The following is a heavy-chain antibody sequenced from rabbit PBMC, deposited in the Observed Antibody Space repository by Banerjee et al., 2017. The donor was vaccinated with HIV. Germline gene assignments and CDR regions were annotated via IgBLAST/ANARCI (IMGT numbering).Heavy chain of an antibody. Sequence: QEQLEESGGDLVKPEGSLTLTYTASGFSFSSYWMSWVRQAPGKGLEWIGCINTSSGNTVYASWAKGRFTISKTSSTTVTLQMTSLTAADTATYFCAREESDGGGHLKLWGQGTLVTVS. V-gene: IGHV1S45*01. CDR3: AREESDGGGHLKL. D-gene: IGHD2-1*01. CDR1: GFSFSSYW. CDR2: INTSSGNT. J-gene: IGHJ4*01.